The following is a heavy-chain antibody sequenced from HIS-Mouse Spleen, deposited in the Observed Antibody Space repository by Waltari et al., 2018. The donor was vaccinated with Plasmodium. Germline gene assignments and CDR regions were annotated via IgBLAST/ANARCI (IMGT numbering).Heavy chain of an antibody. CDR3: ARRYSSSWYWYFDL. J-gene: IGHJ2*01. CDR1: GGSFSGYY. CDR2: INHSGST. V-gene: IGHV4-34*01. Sequence: QVQLQQWGAGLLKPSETLSLTCAVYGGSFSGYYWSWIRQPPGKGLEWIGEINHSGSTNYNPSHKRRVTISVDTSKNQFSLKLSSVTAADTAVYYCARRYSSSWYWYFDLWGRGTLVTVSS. D-gene: IGHD6-13*01.